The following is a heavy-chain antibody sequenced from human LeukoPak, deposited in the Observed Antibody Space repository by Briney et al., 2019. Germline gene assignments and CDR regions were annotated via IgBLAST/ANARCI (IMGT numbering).Heavy chain of an antibody. CDR3: ARGSKKGWSSSWYADY. V-gene: IGHV4-30-4*01. D-gene: IGHD6-13*01. CDR1: GGSIRRGDYY. CDR2: IYYSGST. Sequence: SETLSLTCTVSGGSIRRGDYYWSWIRQPPGKGLEWIGYIYYSGSTYYNPSLKSRVTISVDTSKNQFSLKLSSVTAADTAVYYCARGSKKGWSSSWYADYWGQGTLVTVSS. J-gene: IGHJ4*02.